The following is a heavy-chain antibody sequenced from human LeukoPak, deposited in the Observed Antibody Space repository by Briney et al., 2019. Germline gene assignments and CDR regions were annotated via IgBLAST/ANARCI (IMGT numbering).Heavy chain of an antibody. D-gene: IGHD2-21*02. CDR1: GFTFNTYT. CDR2: IGSNSNYI. J-gene: IGHJ4*02. Sequence: PGGSLRLSCAASGFTFNTYTMNWVRQVPGKGRDWSSPIGSNSNYIHYVDSVKGRFTIFRDNAKDSLYLQMNSLRADDSAVYYCVRGPSDTGVVTLDLNYWGQGTLIIVSS. CDR3: VRGPSDTGVVTLDLNY. V-gene: IGHV3-21*01.